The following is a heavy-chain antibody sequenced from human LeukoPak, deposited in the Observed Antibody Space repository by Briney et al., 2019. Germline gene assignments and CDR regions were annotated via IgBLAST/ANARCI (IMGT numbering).Heavy chain of an antibody. Sequence: ASVKVSCKASGYTFTGYYMHWVRQAPGQGLEWMGWINPNSGGTNYAQKFQGRVTMTRDTSISTAYMELSSLRSEDTAVYYCATDVPAAASRLYYYYGMDVWGQGTTVTVSS. CDR1: GYTFTGYY. V-gene: IGHV1-2*02. CDR3: ATDVPAAASRLYYYYGMDV. CDR2: INPNSGGT. D-gene: IGHD6-13*01. J-gene: IGHJ6*02.